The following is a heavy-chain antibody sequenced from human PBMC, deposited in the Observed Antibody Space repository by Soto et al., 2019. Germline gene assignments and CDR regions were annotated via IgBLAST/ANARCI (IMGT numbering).Heavy chain of an antibody. Sequence: PSETLSLTCAVYGGSFSGYYWSWIRQPPGKGLEWIGEINHSGSTNYNPSLKSRVTISVDTSKNQFSLKLSSVTAADTAVYYCARGPTKLPGYCSGGSCSGPFDYWGQGTLVTVSS. CDR1: GGSFSGYY. J-gene: IGHJ4*02. D-gene: IGHD2-15*01. CDR2: INHSGST. V-gene: IGHV4-34*01. CDR3: ARGPTKLPGYCSGGSCSGPFDY.